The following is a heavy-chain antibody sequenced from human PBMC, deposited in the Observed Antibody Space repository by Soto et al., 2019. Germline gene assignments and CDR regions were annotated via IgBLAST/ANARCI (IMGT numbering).Heavy chain of an antibody. D-gene: IGHD6-6*01. J-gene: IGHJ5*02. CDR2: IYYSGST. V-gene: IGHV4-59*08. CDR1: GGSISSYY. Sequence: SETLSLTCTVSGGSISSYYWSWIRQPPGKGLEWIGYIYYSGSTYYNPSLKSRVTISVDTSKNQFSLKLSSVTAADTAVYYCARRDIAARSGWFDPWGQGTLVTVSS. CDR3: ARRDIAARSGWFDP.